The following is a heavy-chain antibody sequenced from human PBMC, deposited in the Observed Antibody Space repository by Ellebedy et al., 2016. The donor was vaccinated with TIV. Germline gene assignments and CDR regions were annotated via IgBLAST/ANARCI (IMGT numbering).Heavy chain of an antibody. J-gene: IGHJ6*02. Sequence: PGGSLRLSCAASGFTFSSYSMNWVRQAPGKGLEWVSYISSSSSTRYYADPVKGRFTISRDNAKNSLYLQMNSLRDEDTAVYYCARVDSSSLLSYYGMDVWGQGTTVTVSS. CDR3: ARVDSSSLLSYYGMDV. D-gene: IGHD6-6*01. CDR2: ISSSSSTR. CDR1: GFTFSSYS. V-gene: IGHV3-48*02.